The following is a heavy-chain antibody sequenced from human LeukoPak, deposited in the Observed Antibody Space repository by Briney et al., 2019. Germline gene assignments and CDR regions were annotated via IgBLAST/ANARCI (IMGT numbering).Heavy chain of an antibody. CDR3: ARDTRWVVPTD. CDR1: GFTFSSYA. D-gene: IGHD6-19*01. Sequence: GGSLRLSCAASGFTFSSYAMSWVRQAPGKGLEWVSVIYSGGSTYYADSVKGRFTISRDNSKNTLYLQMNSLGAEDTAVYYCARDTRWVVPTDWGQGTLVTVSS. J-gene: IGHJ4*02. V-gene: IGHV3-53*01. CDR2: IYSGGST.